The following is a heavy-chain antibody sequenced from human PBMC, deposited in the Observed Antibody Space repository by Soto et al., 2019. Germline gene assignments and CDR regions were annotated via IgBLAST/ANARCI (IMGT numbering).Heavy chain of an antibody. D-gene: IGHD3-22*01. V-gene: IGHV3-30-3*01. CDR1: GFTFSSYA. CDR3: ARYDSSGYYYLDY. J-gene: IGHJ4*02. CDR2: ISYDGSNK. Sequence: GGSLRLSCAASGFTFSSYAMHWVRQAPGKGLEWVAVISYDGSNKYYADSVKGRFTISRDNSKNTLYLQMNSLRAEDTAVYYCARYDSSGYYYLDYWGQGTLVTV.